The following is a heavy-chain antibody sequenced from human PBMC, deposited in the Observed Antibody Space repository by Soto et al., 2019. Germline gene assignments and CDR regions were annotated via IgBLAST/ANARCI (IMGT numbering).Heavy chain of an antibody. V-gene: IGHV1-18*01. Sequence: ASVKVSCKASGYTFSNYGISWVRQAPGQGFEWMGWVSGYSGKTDHAQKLQGRVTMTTDTPTSTAYMELRSLRSDDTAEYYCARDQEHDYGDYAGAFDIWGQGTMVTVSS. J-gene: IGHJ3*02. D-gene: IGHD4-17*01. CDR3: ARDQEHDYGDYAGAFDI. CDR1: GYTFSNYG. CDR2: VSGYSGKT.